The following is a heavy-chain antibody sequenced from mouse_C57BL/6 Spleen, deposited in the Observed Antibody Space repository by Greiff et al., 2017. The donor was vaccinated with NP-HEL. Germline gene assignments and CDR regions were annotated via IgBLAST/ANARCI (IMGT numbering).Heavy chain of an antibody. D-gene: IGHD4-1*01. CDR1: GFNIKDGY. Sequence: VQLKQSGAELVRPGASVKLSCTASGFNIKDGYMHWVKQRPEQGLEWIGWIDPENGDTEYASKFQGKATITADTSSNTAYLQLSSLTSEDTAVYYCTTNTGYAMDYWGQGTSVTVSS. CDR3: TTNTGYAMDY. V-gene: IGHV14-4*01. CDR2: IDPENGDT. J-gene: IGHJ4*01.